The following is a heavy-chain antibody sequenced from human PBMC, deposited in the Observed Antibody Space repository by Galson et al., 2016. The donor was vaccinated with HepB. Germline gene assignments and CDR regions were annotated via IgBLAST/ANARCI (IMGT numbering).Heavy chain of an antibody. V-gene: IGHV1-46*01. J-gene: IGHJ2*01. D-gene: IGHD2-15*01. CDR2: TNPSDGST. CDR3: ARDGPIRRGSYTNLFWYFDL. Sequence: SVKVSCKASGYNFASLFIYWIRQAPGQGLEWVGTTNPSDGSTTYAQRFQGRVIMTRDTSTSTVYMELSGLTSEDTALYYCARDGPIRRGSYTNLFWYFDLWGRGTLVTVSS. CDR1: GYNFASLF.